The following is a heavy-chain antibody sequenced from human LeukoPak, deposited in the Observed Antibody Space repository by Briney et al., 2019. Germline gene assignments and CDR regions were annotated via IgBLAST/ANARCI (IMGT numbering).Heavy chain of an antibody. V-gene: IGHV5-51*01. Sequence: GAPLKISCKGTGYSFKHYLTGWLRQMLGKGLAWMEMISPDVSVPRYRPSFQGQVSIPADKSITTAYLRGSSVKASDTAIYYCAMRCDSGGYRFWFDPWGEGTLVTVSS. CDR3: AMRCDSGGYRFWFDP. CDR1: GYSFKHYL. J-gene: IGHJ5*02. CDR2: ISPDVSVP. D-gene: IGHD3-16*02.